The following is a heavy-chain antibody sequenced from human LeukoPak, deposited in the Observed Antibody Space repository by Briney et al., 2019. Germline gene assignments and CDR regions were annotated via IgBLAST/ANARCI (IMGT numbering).Heavy chain of an antibody. J-gene: IGHJ4*02. D-gene: IGHD3-22*01. Sequence: SETLFLTCTVSGGSISSSSYYWGWIRQPPGKGLEWIGSIYYSGSTYYNPSLKSRVTISVDTSKNQFSLKLSSVTAADTAVYYCARQAMIVVVITRHFDYWGQGTLVTVSS. CDR2: IYYSGST. CDR1: GGSISSSSYY. CDR3: ARQAMIVVVITRHFDY. V-gene: IGHV4-39*01.